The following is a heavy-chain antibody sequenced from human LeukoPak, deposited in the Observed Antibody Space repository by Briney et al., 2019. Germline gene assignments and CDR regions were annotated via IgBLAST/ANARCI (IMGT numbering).Heavy chain of an antibody. J-gene: IGHJ4*02. D-gene: IGHD2-2*01. CDR1: GFNFSNAW. Sequence: PGGSLRLSCAASGFNFSNAWMSWVRQAPGKGLEWVGRIKGKTDGGTTDYAAPVKGRFTISRDDSKNTLDLQMNSLKTEDTAVYYCTTRRLYCTSTTCSRSQVAYWGQGTLVTVSS. CDR2: IKGKTDGGTT. CDR3: TTRRLYCTSTTCSRSQVAY. V-gene: IGHV3-15*01.